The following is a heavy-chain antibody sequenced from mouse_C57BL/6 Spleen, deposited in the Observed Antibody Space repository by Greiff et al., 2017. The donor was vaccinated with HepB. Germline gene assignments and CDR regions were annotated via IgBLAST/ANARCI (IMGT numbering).Heavy chain of an antibody. CDR2: IYPRSGNT. Sequence: LQESGAELARPGASVKLSCKASGYTFTSYGISWVKQRTGQGLEWIGEIYPRSGNTYYNEKFKGKATLTADKSSSTAYMELRSLTSEDSAVYFCARSEYYGSRNYFDYWGQGTTLTVSS. V-gene: IGHV1-81*01. CDR1: GYTFTSYG. CDR3: ARSEYYGSRNYFDY. J-gene: IGHJ2*01. D-gene: IGHD1-1*01.